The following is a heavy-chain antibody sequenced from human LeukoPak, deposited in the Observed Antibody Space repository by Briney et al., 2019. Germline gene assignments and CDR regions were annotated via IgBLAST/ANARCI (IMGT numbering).Heavy chain of an antibody. CDR3: ARGYGDYAY. CDR2: INPSGGST. D-gene: IGHD4-17*01. Sequence: ASVKFSCKASGYTFTSYHMHWVRQAPGQGLEWMGIINPSGGSTTYAQKFQGRVTMTRDTSTSIVYMELSSLRSEDTAVYYCARGYGDYAYWGQGTLVTVSS. CDR1: GYTFTSYH. V-gene: IGHV1-46*01. J-gene: IGHJ4*02.